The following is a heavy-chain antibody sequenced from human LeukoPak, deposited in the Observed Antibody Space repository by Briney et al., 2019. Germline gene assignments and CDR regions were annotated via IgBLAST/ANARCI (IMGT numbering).Heavy chain of an antibody. J-gene: IGHJ2*01. CDR1: GFTFSSYS. Sequence: GGSLRLSCAASGFTFSSYSMNWVRQAPGKGLEWVAVIWYDGSNKNYADSVKGRFTISRDNSENTLYLQINSLRAEDTAVYYCAREREYCGGGSCDWYFDLWGRGTLVTVSS. CDR3: AREREYCGGGSCDWYFDL. CDR2: IWYDGSNK. D-gene: IGHD2-15*01. V-gene: IGHV3-33*08.